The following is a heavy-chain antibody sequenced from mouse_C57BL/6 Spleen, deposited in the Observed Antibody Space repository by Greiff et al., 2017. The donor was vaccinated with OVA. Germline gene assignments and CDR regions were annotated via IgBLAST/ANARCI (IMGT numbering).Heavy chain of an antibody. V-gene: IGHV10-1*01. CDR3: VRHDYVDGAFAY. J-gene: IGHJ3*01. CDR1: GFSFNTYA. Sequence: EVQLVESGGGLVQPEGSVKLSCAASGFSFNTYAMNWVRQAPGQGLEWVARIRSKSNNYATYYADSVKDRLTISRDDSESMLYLQMNNFKTEDSAKYYCVRHDYVDGAFAYWGQGTLVTVSA. D-gene: IGHD2-4*01. CDR2: IRSKSNNYAT.